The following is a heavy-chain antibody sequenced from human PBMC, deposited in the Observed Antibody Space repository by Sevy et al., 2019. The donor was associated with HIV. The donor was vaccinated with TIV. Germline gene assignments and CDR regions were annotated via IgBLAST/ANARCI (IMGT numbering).Heavy chain of an antibody. J-gene: IGHJ4*02. Sequence: GESLKISCQASGYTFTSYRIYWVRQAPGQGLEWMGWISPFNGDTNYAQKLQGRVTMITDTSTNTAYMEMRSLRSDETAVYDCARAYCSGGSCYSLAYWGQGTLVTISS. V-gene: IGHV1-18*01. CDR3: ARAYCSGGSCYSLAY. CDR1: GYTFTSYR. D-gene: IGHD2-15*01. CDR2: ISPFNGDT.